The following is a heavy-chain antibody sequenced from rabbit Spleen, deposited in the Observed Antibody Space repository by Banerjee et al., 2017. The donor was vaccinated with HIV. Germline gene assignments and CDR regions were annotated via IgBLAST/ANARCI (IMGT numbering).Heavy chain of an antibody. J-gene: IGHJ4*01. V-gene: IGHV1S47*01. D-gene: IGHD4-1*01. CDR3: ARETSSGWGVVLYYFNL. CDR1: GFDFSSDA. CDR2: IYNGDGTT. Sequence: EESGGDLVQPGGSLTLSCKASGFDFSSDAMCWVRQAPGKGPEWIACIYNGDGTTYYANWVHGRFTISKTSSTTVTLQMTSLTAADTATYFCARETSSGWGVVLYYFNLWGQGTLVTVS.